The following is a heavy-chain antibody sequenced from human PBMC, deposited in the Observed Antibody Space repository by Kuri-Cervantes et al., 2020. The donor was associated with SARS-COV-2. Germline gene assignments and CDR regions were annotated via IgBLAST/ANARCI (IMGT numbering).Heavy chain of an antibody. D-gene: IGHD3-9*01. CDR1: GGSISSSGHY. Sequence: GSLRLSCSVSGGSISSSGHYWGWVRQPPGKGLEWIGSIYFSGSTYYTPSLKSRVTISVDTSKNQFSLKLTSVTATDTAVYYCGRRASDWRIDYWGQGTLVTVSS. J-gene: IGHJ4*02. CDR2: IYFSGST. V-gene: IGHV4-39*01. CDR3: GRRASDWRIDY.